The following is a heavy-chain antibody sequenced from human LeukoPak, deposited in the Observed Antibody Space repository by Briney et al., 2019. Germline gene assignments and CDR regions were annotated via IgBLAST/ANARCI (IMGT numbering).Heavy chain of an antibody. CDR1: GYTFSSYA. CDR3: ARDPPPTGTWHYDSSGYYYLGAFDI. Sequence: SVKVSCKASGYTFSSYAISWVRQAPGQGLEWMGGIIPIFGTANYAQKFQGRVTITADESTSTAYMELRSLRSDDTAVYYCARDPPPTGTWHYDSSGYYYLGAFDIWGQGTMVTVSS. CDR2: IIPIFGTA. J-gene: IGHJ3*02. D-gene: IGHD3-22*01. V-gene: IGHV1-69*13.